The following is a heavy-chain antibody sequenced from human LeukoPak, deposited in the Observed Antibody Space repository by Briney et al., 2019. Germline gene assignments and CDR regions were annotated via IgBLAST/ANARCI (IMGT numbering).Heavy chain of an antibody. J-gene: IGHJ3*01. CDR1: GFTFSSYN. V-gene: IGHV3-30*02. CDR2: IQYDGSRK. Sequence: PGGSLRLSCAASGFTFSSYNLNWVRQAPGRGLEWVSFIQYDGSRKNYVDSVKGRFTISRDNSKNTLYLQMFSLRPEDTAVYFCAKDLILWGQGTVVTVSS. CDR3: AKDLIL.